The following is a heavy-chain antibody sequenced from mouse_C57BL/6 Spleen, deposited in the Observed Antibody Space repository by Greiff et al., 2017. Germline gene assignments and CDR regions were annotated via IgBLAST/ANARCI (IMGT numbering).Heavy chain of an antibody. V-gene: IGHV1-19*01. CDR3: AGDYPAWLAY. J-gene: IGHJ3*01. CDR1: GYTFTDYY. Sequence: EVQLQQSGPVLVKPGASVKMSCKASGYTFTDYYMNWVKQSPGKSLEWIGVINPYNGGTSYNQKFKGKATLTVDKSSSTAYMELNSLTSEDSAVYYCAGDYPAWLAYWGQGTLVTVSA. D-gene: IGHD2-4*01. CDR2: INPYNGGT.